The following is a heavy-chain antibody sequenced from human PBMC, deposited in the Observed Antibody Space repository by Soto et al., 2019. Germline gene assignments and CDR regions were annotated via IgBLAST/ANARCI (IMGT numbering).Heavy chain of an antibody. CDR1: GFSLSSSGVR. J-gene: IGHJ1*01. CDR2: IYWDDDK. V-gene: IGHV2-5*02. D-gene: IGHD3-9*01. CDR3: ARLPDW. Sequence: KESGPAVVTPTQTLTVTCAFSGFSLSSSGVRVNWIRQPPGKALEWLGIIYWDDDKRYSPSLSGRITITKDTSKNRVVLTLTNVDPEDTGTYYCARLPDWWGQGTLVTVSS.